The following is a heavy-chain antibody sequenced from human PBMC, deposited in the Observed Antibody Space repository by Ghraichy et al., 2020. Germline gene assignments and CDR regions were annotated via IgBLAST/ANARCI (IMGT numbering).Heavy chain of an antibody. Sequence: SETLSLTCAVYGGSFSGYYWSWSCKRPGQGKEWIGEINHSGSTNYNSSLKSRITISVDTSKNQFSLKLSPVTGAATAVYYCASVVGVSSYYMDAWGKGATVTVSS. V-gene: IGHV4-34*01. CDR2: INHSGST. CDR3: ASVVGVSSYYMDA. CDR1: GGSFSGYY. D-gene: IGHD2-21*01. J-gene: IGHJ6*03.